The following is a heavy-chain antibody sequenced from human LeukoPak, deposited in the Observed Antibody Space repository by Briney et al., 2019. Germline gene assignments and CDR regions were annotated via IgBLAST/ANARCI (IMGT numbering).Heavy chain of an antibody. Sequence: QPGRSLRLSCAASGFTFTSYAMSWVRQAPGKGLEWVSTISGSGGNTYYADSVKGRFTISRVNFRNTLYLQMNSLRAEDTAVYYCAKGALWWPLDYWGQGSLVTVSS. CDR1: GFTFTSYA. J-gene: IGHJ4*02. D-gene: IGHD2-21*01. V-gene: IGHV3-23*01. CDR3: AKGALWWPLDY. CDR2: ISGSGGNT.